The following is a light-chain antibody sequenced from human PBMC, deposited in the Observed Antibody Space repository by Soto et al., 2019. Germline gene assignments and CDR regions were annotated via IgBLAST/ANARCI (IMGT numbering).Light chain of an antibody. CDR2: EVS. CDR3: SSYTSSRTVV. Sequence: QSALTQPASVSGSPGQSITISCTGSSSDVGTYNYVSWYQQDPGKAPKLMIYEVSNRPSGVSNRFSDSKLGNTASLTISGLQAEDEADYYCSSYTSSRTVVFGGGTKLTVL. V-gene: IGLV2-14*01. J-gene: IGLJ2*01. CDR1: SSDVGTYNY.